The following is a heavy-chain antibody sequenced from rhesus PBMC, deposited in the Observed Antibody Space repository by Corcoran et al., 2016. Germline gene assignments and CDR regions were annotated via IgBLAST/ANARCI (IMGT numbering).Heavy chain of an antibody. CDR3: ARGGYSSWSVTFDY. Sequence: QVQLVQSGAEVKKPGSSVKVSCKASGYTFTDYYMHWVRQAPRQGLEWMGWINPYNGNTKYAQKFQGRVTMTRDTSTSTANMELSSLRSEDTAVYYCARGGYSSWSVTFDYWGQGVLVTVSS. V-gene: IGHV1S2*01. CDR1: GYTFTDYY. CDR2: INPYNGNT. J-gene: IGHJ4*01. D-gene: IGHD6-13*01.